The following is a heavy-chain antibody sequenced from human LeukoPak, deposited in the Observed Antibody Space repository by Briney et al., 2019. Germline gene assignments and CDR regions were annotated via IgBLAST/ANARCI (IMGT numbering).Heavy chain of an antibody. V-gene: IGHV4-59*01. CDR2: IYYSGST. Sequence: SETLSLTCTVSGGPISSYYWSWIRQPPGKGLEWIGYIYYSGSTNYNPSLKSRVTISVDTSKNQFSLKLSSVTAADTAVYYCARGDTPGTGHDYWGQGTLVTVSS. J-gene: IGHJ4*02. CDR1: GGPISSYY. CDR3: ARGDTPGTGHDY. D-gene: IGHD3-10*01.